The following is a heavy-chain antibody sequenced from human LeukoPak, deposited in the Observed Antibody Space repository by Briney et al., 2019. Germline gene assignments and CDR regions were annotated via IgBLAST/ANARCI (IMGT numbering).Heavy chain of an antibody. D-gene: IGHD6-19*01. CDR3: ARRDIAVAGTFDY. CDR2: IYPGDSNT. CDR1: GYSFTTYW. J-gene: IGHJ4*02. Sequence: GGALKISWKGSGYSFTTYWIGWVRQMPGKGLEWMGIIYPGDSNTRYSPSFQGQVNISADKSISTAYLQWSSLKASDTAMYYCARRDIAVAGTFDYWGQGTLVTVSS. V-gene: IGHV5-51*01.